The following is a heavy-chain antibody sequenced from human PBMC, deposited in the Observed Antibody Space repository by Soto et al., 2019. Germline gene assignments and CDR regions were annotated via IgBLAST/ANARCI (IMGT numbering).Heavy chain of an antibody. J-gene: IGHJ6*03. V-gene: IGHV1-8*01. CDR1: GYTFTSYD. CDR3: ARAPRVGYYDFWSGPPPHMDV. CDR2: MNPNSGNT. Sequence: ASVKVSCKASGYTFTSYDINWVRQATGQGLEWMGWMNPNSGNTGYAQKFQGRVTMTRNTSISTAYMELSSLRSEDTAVDYCARAPRVGYYDFWSGPPPHMDVWGKGTTVTVSS. D-gene: IGHD3-3*01.